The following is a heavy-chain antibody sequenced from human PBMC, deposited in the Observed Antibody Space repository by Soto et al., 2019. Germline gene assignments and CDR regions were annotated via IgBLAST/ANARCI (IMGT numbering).Heavy chain of an antibody. CDR1: GYTFTSYG. Sequence: QVQLVQSGAEVKKPGASVKVSCKASGYTFTSYGISWVRQAPGQGLEWMGWISAYNGNTNSAQKLQGRVTMTTDTSTSTAYMELRSLRSDDTAVYYSARDKSVQLWLGHFDYWGQGTLVTVSS. V-gene: IGHV1-18*01. CDR2: ISAYNGNT. D-gene: IGHD5-18*01. J-gene: IGHJ4*02. CDR3: ARDKSVQLWLGHFDY.